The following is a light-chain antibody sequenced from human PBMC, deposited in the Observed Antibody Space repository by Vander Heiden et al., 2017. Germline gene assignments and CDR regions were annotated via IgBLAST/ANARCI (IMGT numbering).Light chain of an antibody. CDR2: GAS. CDR3: QQSYRSIAIT. J-gene: IGKJ5*01. V-gene: IGKV1-39*01. CDR1: QPISEF. Sequence: DIQMTQSPSSLSASVGGRVTITCRTSQPISEFLNWYLQKPGKAPKLLIYGASVLESGVPSRFSGSGSGTDFTLTNSSLQPEDFGTYYCQQSYRSIAITFGQGTRLDIK.